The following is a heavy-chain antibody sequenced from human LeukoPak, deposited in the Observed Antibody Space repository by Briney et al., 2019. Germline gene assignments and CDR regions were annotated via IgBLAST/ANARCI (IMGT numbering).Heavy chain of an antibody. CDR1: GFTFSSYA. V-gene: IGHV3-23*01. CDR2: TSGSGGST. J-gene: IGHJ6*03. CDR3: AKDGGYFSSTSCYLYYMDV. D-gene: IGHD2-2*01. Sequence: GGSLRLSCAASGFTFSSYAMSWVRQAPGKGLEWVSATSGSGGSTYYADSVKGRFTISRDNSKNTLYLQMNSLRAEDTAVYYCAKDGGYFSSTSCYLYYMDVWGKGTTVTVSS.